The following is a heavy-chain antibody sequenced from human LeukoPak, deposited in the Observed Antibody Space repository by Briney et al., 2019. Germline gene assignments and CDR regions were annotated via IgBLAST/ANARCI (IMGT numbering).Heavy chain of an antibody. J-gene: IGHJ4*02. D-gene: IGHD1-26*01. V-gene: IGHV4-34*01. CDR3: ARFFRTVWELPYY. CDR1: GGSFSGYY. Sequence: SETLSLTCAVYGGSFSGYYWSWIRKPPGKGLEWMGEINHSGSTNYNLSLKSRVTISVDTSKNRFSLRLSSLTAADTAVYYCARFFRTVWELPYYWGPGTLVTVSS. CDR2: INHSGST.